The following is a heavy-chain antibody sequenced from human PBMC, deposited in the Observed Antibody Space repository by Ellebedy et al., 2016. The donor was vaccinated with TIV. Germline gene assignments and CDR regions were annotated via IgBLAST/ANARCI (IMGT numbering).Heavy chain of an antibody. Sequence: AASVKVSCKASGYTFTGYYMHWVRQAPGQGLEWMGWINPNSGGTNYAQKFQGRVTMTRDTSISTAYMELSRLRSDDTAVYYCARGSSSSSPWWRGGMDVWGQGTTVTVSS. CDR2: INPNSGGT. CDR3: ARGSSSSSPWWRGGMDV. CDR1: GYTFTGYY. D-gene: IGHD6-13*01. J-gene: IGHJ6*02. V-gene: IGHV1-2*02.